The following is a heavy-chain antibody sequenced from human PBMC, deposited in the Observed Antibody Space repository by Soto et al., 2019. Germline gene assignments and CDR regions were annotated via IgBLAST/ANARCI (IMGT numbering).Heavy chain of an antibody. V-gene: IGHV1-8*01. D-gene: IGHD3-10*01. Sequence: QVQLVQSGAEVKKPGASVKVSCKASGYTFTSYDINWVRQATGQGLEWMGWMNPNSGNTGYAQKFQGRVTMTRNTSISTAYMELSSLRSEDTAMYYCARKVHVGVTEFLYYYYGMDVWGQGTTVTVSS. CDR1: GYTFTSYD. CDR3: ARKVHVGVTEFLYYYYGMDV. CDR2: MNPNSGNT. J-gene: IGHJ6*02.